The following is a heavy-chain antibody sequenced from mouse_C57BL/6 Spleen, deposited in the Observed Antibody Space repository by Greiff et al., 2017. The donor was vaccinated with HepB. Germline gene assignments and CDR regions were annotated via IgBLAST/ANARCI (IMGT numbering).Heavy chain of an antibody. Sequence: QVTLKVSGPGILQPSQTLSLTCSFSGFSLSTFGMGVGWIRQPSGKGLEWLAHIWWDDDKYYTPALKSRLTISKDTSKNQVFLKIANVDTADTATYSCARIEDYYGSSYGYYAMDYWGQGTSVTVSS. CDR2: IWWDDDK. CDR1: GFSLSTFGMG. D-gene: IGHD1-1*01. J-gene: IGHJ4*01. V-gene: IGHV8-8*01. CDR3: ARIEDYYGSSYGYYAMDY.